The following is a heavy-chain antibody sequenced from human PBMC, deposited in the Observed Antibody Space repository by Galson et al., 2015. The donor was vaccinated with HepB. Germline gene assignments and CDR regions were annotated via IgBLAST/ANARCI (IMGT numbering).Heavy chain of an antibody. Sequence: SLRLSCAASGFSLRSYEMNWVRQAPGKGLEWVSYITPRESDIKYADFVKGRFTISRDNANNSMYLQMNSLRGEDTAIYYCARAPDRLLKQFYGSGSYYLDYWGQGILVTVSS. CDR3: ARAPDRLLKQFYGSGSYYLDY. V-gene: IGHV3-48*03. D-gene: IGHD3-10*01. CDR2: ITPRESDI. CDR1: GFSLRSYE. J-gene: IGHJ4*02.